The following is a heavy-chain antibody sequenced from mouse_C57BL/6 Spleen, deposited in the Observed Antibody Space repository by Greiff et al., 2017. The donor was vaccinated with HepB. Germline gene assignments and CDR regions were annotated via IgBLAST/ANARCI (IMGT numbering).Heavy chain of an antibody. CDR2: INPSSGYT. V-gene: IGHV1-4*01. J-gene: IGHJ2*01. CDR3: AREMIYYYGY. CDR1: GYTFTSYT. D-gene: IGHD1-1*01. Sequence: VQLQESGAELARPGASVKMSCKASGYTFTSYTMHWVKQRPGQGLEWIGYINPSSGYTKYNQKFKDKATLTADKSSSTAYMQLSSLTSEDSAVYYCAREMIYYYGYWGQGTTLTVSS.